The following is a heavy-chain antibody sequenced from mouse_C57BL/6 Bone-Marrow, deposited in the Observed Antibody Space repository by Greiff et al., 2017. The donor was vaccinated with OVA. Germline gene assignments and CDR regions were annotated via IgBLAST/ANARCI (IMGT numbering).Heavy chain of an antibody. Sequence: VQLQQPGAELVKPGASVKMSRKASGYTFTSYWITWVKQRPGQGLEWIGDIYPGSGSTNYNEKFKSKATLTVDTSSSTAYMQLSSLTSEDSAVYYCASPLITTVTYFDVWGTGTTVTVSS. V-gene: IGHV1-55*01. CDR1: GYTFTSYW. D-gene: IGHD1-1*01. J-gene: IGHJ1*03. CDR2: IYPGSGST. CDR3: ASPLITTVTYFDV.